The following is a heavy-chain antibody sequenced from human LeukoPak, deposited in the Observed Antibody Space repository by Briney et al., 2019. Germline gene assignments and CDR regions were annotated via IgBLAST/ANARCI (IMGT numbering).Heavy chain of an antibody. CDR3: ARDLAMGIDSDAFDI. V-gene: IGHV1-46*01. D-gene: IGHD6-19*01. CDR1: GYTFTSYY. CDR2: INPSGGST. Sequence: ASVKVSCKASGYTFTSYYMHWVRQAPGQGLEWMGIINPSGGSTSYAQKFQGRVTMTRDTSTSTVYMGLSSLRSEDTAVYYCARDLAMGIDSDAFDIWGQGTMVTVSS. J-gene: IGHJ3*02.